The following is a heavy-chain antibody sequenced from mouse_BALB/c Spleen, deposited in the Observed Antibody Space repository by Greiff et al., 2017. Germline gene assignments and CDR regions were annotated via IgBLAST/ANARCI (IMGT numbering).Heavy chain of an antibody. CDR1: GYSITSDYA. CDR3: ARHMVTTAWFAY. CDR2: ISYSGST. Sequence: EVQLQESGPGLVKPSQSLSLTCTVTGYSITSDYAWNWIRQFPGNKLEWMGYISYSGSTSYNPSLKSRISITRDTSKNQFFLQLNSVTTEDTATYYCARHMVTTAWFAYWGQGTLVTVSA. J-gene: IGHJ3*01. D-gene: IGHD2-2*01. V-gene: IGHV3-2*02.